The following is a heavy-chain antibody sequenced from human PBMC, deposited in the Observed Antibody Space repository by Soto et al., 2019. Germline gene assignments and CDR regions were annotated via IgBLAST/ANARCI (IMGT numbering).Heavy chain of an antibody. Sequence: SETLSLTCAVYGGSFSGYYWSWIRQPPGKGLEWIGEINHSGSTNYNPSLKSRVTISVDTSKNQFSLKLSSVTAADTAVYYCARGQWGYYDSSDDFDIWGQGTMVTVSS. D-gene: IGHD3-22*01. J-gene: IGHJ3*02. CDR2: INHSGST. CDR3: ARGQWGYYDSSDDFDI. CDR1: GGSFSGYY. V-gene: IGHV4-34*01.